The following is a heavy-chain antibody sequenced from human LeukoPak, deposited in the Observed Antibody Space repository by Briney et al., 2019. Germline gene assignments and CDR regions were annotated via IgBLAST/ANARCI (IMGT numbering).Heavy chain of an antibody. CDR3: ARGDDSSGYLTQNWFDP. D-gene: IGHD3-22*01. V-gene: IGHV4-59*01. Sequence: SETLSLTCTVSGGSISSYYWSWIRQPPGKGLEWIGYIYYSGSTNYNPSLKSRVTISVDTSKNQFSLKLSSVTAADTAVYYCARGDDSSGYLTQNWFDPWGQGTLVTVSS. CDR1: GGSISSYY. J-gene: IGHJ5*02. CDR2: IYYSGST.